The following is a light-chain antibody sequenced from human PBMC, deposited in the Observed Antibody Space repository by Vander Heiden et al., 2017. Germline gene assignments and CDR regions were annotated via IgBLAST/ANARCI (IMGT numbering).Light chain of an antibody. V-gene: IGKV3-15*01. J-gene: IGKJ1*01. CDR2: GAS. CDR3: HQYNNWPHS. Sequence: SPATRSVSPGERATLSCRASQSVSSNLAWYQQKPGQAPRLLIYGASTRATAFPARFSGSGSGTEFTLTISSLQSEDFAAYYCHQYNNWPHSFGQGTKVEIK. CDR1: QSVSSN.